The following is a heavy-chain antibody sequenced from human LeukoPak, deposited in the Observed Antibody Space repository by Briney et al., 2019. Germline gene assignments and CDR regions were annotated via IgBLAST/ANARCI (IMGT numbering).Heavy chain of an antibody. J-gene: IGHJ4*02. Sequence: GGSLRLSCTASGFTLSSYAMSWVRQAPGEGLEWVSTISGSADNTNYAEAVKGRFTISRDNSKNTMYLQMNSLRAEDTAVYYCAKDLGQLWFDYWGQGTLVTVSS. CDR1: GFTLSSYA. V-gene: IGHV3-23*01. CDR2: ISGSADNT. D-gene: IGHD5-18*01. CDR3: AKDLGQLWFDY.